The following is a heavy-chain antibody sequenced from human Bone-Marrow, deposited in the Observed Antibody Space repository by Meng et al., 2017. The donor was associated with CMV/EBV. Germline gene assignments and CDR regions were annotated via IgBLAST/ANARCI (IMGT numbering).Heavy chain of an antibody. Sequence: GESLKISCAASGFTFSSYAMHWVRQAPGKGLEWVAVISYDGSNKYYADSVKGRFTISRDNAKNSLYLQMNSLRAEDTALYYFARSPRRYYCSSTSCYSDYYYGMDVWDQGTTVIVSS. CDR3: ARSPRRYYCSSTSCYSDYYYGMDV. J-gene: IGHJ6*02. V-gene: IGHV3-30*04. CDR1: GFTFSSYA. CDR2: ISYDGSNK. D-gene: IGHD2-2*01.